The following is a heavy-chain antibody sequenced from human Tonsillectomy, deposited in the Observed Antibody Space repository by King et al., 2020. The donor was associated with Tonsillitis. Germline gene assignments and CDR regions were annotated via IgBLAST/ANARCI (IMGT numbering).Heavy chain of an antibody. Sequence: QLQESGPGLVKPSQTLSLTCTVSGGSISSGGYYWSWIRQHPGKGLEGIGYIYYSGSAYYKPSLKSRVTISVDTSKNQFSLKLSSVTAADTAVYYCARGEVGATSNWFDPWGQGTLVTVSS. V-gene: IGHV4-31*03. D-gene: IGHD1-26*01. CDR2: IYYSGSA. CDR3: ARGEVGATSNWFDP. CDR1: GGSISSGGYY. J-gene: IGHJ5*02.